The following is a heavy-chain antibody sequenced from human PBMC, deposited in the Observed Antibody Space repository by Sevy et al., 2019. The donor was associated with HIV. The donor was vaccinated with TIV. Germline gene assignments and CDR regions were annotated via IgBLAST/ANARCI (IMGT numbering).Heavy chain of an antibody. V-gene: IGHV3-53*01. Sequence: GGSLRLSCAVSGFDVNTGFMSWVRQAPGKGLEWVSVIYKSGNTYYVDSVMGRFTMSRDSGRNTLYLQMTHLRVEDTAMYYCVRSLGGPLNQWGQGTRVTVS. CDR2: IYKSGNT. CDR1: GFDVNTGF. CDR3: VRSLGGPLNQ. D-gene: IGHD3-16*01. J-gene: IGHJ4*02.